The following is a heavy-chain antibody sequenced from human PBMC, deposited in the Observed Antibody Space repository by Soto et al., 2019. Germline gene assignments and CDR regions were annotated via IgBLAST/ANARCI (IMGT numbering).Heavy chain of an antibody. CDR2: ISGSGGST. V-gene: IGHV3-23*01. J-gene: IGHJ3*02. Sequence: EVQLLESGGGLVQPGGSLRLSCAASGFTFSSYAMSWVHQAPGKGLEWVSAISGSGGSTYYADSVKGRFTISRDNSKNTLYLQMNSLRAEDTAVYYCAKSGSLVVPAAMFAFDIWGQGTMVTVSS. CDR1: GFTFSSYA. D-gene: IGHD2-2*01. CDR3: AKSGSLVVPAAMFAFDI.